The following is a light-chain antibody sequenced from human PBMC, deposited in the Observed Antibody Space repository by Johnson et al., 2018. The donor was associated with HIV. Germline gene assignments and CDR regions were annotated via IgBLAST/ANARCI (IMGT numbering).Light chain of an antibody. CDR2: DNN. J-gene: IGLJ1*01. CDR3: GTWDGSLRAGF. V-gene: IGLV1-51*01. CDR1: SSNIGNNY. Sequence: QSVLTQPPSVSAAPGQKVTISCSGSSSNIGNNYVSWYQQIPGTAPKLLIYDNNKLPSGIPDRFSGSKSGTSATLGITGLQTGDEADYYCGTWDGSLRAGFFGTGTKVTVL.